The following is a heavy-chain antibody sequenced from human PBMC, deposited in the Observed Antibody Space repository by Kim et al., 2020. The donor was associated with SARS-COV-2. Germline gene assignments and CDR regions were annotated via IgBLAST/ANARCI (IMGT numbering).Heavy chain of an antibody. CDR3: VRDPSTQPELFDY. CDR1: GFIFSSYW. CDR2: ITNDGTGT. Sequence: GGSLRLSCAASGFIFSSYWMHWVRQAPGKGLVWVSHITNDGTGTYYADSVQGRFTIFRDNAKNTLYLQMNDLRDEDTAVYFCVRDPSTQPELFDYWGQGT. J-gene: IGHJ4*03. V-gene: IGHV3-74*01. D-gene: IGHD3-16*01.